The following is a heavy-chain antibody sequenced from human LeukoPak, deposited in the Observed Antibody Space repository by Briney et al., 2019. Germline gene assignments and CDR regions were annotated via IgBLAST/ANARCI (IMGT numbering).Heavy chain of an antibody. CDR3: ARHEAWFDP. Sequence: SETQSLTCTVSGGSISSSSYYWGWIRQPPGKGLEWIGSIYCSGSTYYNPSLKSRVTISVDTSKNQFSLKLSSVTAADTAVYYCARHEAWFDPWGQGTLVTVSS. CDR2: IYCSGST. V-gene: IGHV4-39*01. J-gene: IGHJ5*02. CDR1: GGSISSSSYY.